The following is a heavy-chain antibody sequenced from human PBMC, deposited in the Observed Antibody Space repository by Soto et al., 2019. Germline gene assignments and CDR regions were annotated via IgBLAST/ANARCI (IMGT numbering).Heavy chain of an antibody. CDR3: ERLDKIFGSGEFDY. D-gene: IGHD3-3*01. Sequence: PGESLKISCKGSGYSFTSYWIGWVRQMPGKGLEWMGIIYPGDSDTRYSPSFQGQVTVSADKSISTAYLQWSSLKASDTAMYYCERLDKIFGSGEFDYWGQGTLVTVSS. CDR1: GYSFTSYW. J-gene: IGHJ4*02. CDR2: IYPGDSDT. V-gene: IGHV5-51*01.